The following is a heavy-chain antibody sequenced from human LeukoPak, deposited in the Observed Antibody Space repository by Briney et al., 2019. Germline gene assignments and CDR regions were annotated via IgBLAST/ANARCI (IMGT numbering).Heavy chain of an antibody. CDR2: LSGNGGNI. J-gene: IGHJ4*02. Sequence: GGSLRLSCAASGFTFDDHGMNWVRHVPGKGLEWVSGLSGNGGNIGYADSVKGRFTISRDNAKNSLYLQMNSLRAEDTALYHCARDRSYGSFDYWGQGALVTVST. V-gene: IGHV3-20*01. CDR3: ARDRSYGSFDY. D-gene: IGHD5-18*01. CDR1: GFTFDDHG.